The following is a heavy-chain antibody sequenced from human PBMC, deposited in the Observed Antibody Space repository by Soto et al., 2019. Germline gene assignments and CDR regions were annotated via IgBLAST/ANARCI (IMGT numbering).Heavy chain of an antibody. CDR2: INPNSRGT. CDR1: GYTFTDYF. V-gene: IGHV1-2*02. CDR3: ARVTLKAGNWFDP. J-gene: IGHJ5*02. Sequence: QVQLVQSGAEVKKPGASVKVSCKASGYTFTDYFIHWVRQAPGQGFEWMGWINPNSRGTNYAQKFQGRVTMTRDTSNSTAYMELSGLTSDDTAVYYCARVTLKAGNWFDPWGQGTLVTVSS.